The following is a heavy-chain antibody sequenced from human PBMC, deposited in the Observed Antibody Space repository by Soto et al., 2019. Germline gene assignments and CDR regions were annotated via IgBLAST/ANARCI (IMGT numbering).Heavy chain of an antibody. CDR2: SSGSGGST. V-gene: IGHV3-23*01. CDR3: AKEKPITMIVVGYFDY. CDR1: GFTFSSYA. J-gene: IGHJ4*02. Sequence: GGSLRLSCAASGFTFSSYAMSWVRQAPGKGLEWVSASSGSGGSTYYADSVKGRFTISRDNSKNTLYLQMNSLRAEDTAVYYCAKEKPITMIVVGYFDYWGQGTLVTVSS. D-gene: IGHD3-22*01.